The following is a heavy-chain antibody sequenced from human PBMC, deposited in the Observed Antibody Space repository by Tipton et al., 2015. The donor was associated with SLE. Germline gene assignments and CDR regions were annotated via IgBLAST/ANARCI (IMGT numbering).Heavy chain of an antibody. D-gene: IGHD1-26*01. CDR3: AKELSSTSRGSFDD. Sequence: SLRLSCAASGFTFSNFAMSCVRQAPGKGLEWVSGIVGGGTRTFYSDSVKGRFIVSRDNFKNTLHLQMTSLRTEDTAGYYCAKELSSTSRGSFDDWGQGTLVSVSS. CDR1: GFTFSNFA. V-gene: IGHV3-23*01. CDR2: IVGGGTRT. J-gene: IGHJ4*02.